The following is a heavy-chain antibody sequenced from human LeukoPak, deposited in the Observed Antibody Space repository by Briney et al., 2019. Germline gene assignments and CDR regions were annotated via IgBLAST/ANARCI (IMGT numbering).Heavy chain of an antibody. V-gene: IGHV4-30-2*01. CDR1: GGSISSGGYS. CDR3: AAVSFEMATIFFAY. Sequence: SETLSLTCAVSGGSISSGGYSWSWIRQPPGKGLEWIGYIYHSGSTYYNPSLKSRVTISVDRSKNQFSLKLSSVTAADTAVYYCAAVSFEMATIFFAYWSQGTLITVSS. CDR2: IYHSGST. D-gene: IGHD5-24*01. J-gene: IGHJ4*02.